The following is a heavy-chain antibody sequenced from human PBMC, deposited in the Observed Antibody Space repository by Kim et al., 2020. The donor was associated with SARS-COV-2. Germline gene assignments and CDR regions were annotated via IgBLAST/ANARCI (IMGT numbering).Heavy chain of an antibody. V-gene: IGHV3-64D*06. CDR2: VRSNGGST. Sequence: GGSLRLSCSASGFTFSSYTMHWVRQAPGKGLEYVSAVRSNGGSTYHADSVKGRFTISRDNSKNTLYLQMSSLRSEDTAVYYCVRGVGYGSGSYFDYWGQGTLVTVSS. CDR1: GFTFSSYT. CDR3: VRGVGYGSGSYFDY. D-gene: IGHD3-10*01. J-gene: IGHJ4*02.